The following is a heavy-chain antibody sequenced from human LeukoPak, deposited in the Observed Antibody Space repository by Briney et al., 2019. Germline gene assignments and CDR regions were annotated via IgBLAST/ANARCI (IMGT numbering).Heavy chain of an antibody. J-gene: IGHJ3*02. CDR2: ISSSSSYI. V-gene: IGHV3-21*01. D-gene: IGHD3-10*01. CDR3: AREIYGSGSYYTDAFDI. Sequence: GGSLRLSCAASGFTFSSYSMNWVRQAPGKGLEWVSSISSSSSYIYYADSVKGRFTISRDNAKNSLYLQMNILRAEDTAVYYCAREIYGSGSYYTDAFDIWGQGTMVTVSS. CDR1: GFTFSSYS.